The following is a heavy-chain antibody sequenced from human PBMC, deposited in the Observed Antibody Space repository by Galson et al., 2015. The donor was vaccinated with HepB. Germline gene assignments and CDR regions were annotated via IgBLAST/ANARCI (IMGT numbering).Heavy chain of an antibody. D-gene: IGHD3-3*02. V-gene: IGHV3-30-3*01. CDR2: ISYDGSNK. CDR3: ARGLKFIFGVVGGCMDV. CDR1: GFTFSSYA. Sequence: SLRLSCAASGFTFSSYAMHWVRQAPGKGLEWVAVISYDGSNKYYADSVKGRFTISRDNSKNTLYLQMNSLRAEDTAVYYCARGLKFIFGVVGGCMDVWGQGTTVTVSS. J-gene: IGHJ6*02.